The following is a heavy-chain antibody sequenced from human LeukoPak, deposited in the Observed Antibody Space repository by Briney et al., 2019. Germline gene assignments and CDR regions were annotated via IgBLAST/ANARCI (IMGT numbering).Heavy chain of an antibody. CDR3: AKDRSSSTSCSNY. Sequence: PGVSLRLSCAASGFNFSNYAMTWVRQAPGKGLEWVSVVTGSSRYTYYADSVKGRFTISRDNSKNILYLEMNSLRVEDTAIYYCAKDRSSSTSCSNYWGRGTLVTVSS. CDR1: GFNFSNYA. V-gene: IGHV3-23*01. J-gene: IGHJ4*02. D-gene: IGHD2-2*01. CDR2: VTGSSRYT.